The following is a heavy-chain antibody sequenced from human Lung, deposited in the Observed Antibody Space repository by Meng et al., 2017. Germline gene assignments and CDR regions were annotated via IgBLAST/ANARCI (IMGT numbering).Heavy chain of an antibody. CDR1: GGYFSDYY. D-gene: IGHD4-11*01. J-gene: IGHJ4*02. CDR3: ARGPTTMAHDFDY. CDR2: INHSGST. Sequence: VQPQQSGGGLVKPSEPLSLPCVASGGYFSDYYWSWIRQPPGTGLEGIGEINHSGSTNYNPSLESRATISVDTSQNNLSLKLSSVTAAASAVYYCARGPTTMAHDFDYWGQGTLVTVSS. V-gene: IGHV4-34*01.